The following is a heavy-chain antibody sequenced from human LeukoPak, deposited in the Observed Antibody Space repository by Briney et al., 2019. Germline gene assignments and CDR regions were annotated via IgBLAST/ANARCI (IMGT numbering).Heavy chain of an antibody. CDR1: GFTFSSYG. Sequence: PGGSLRLSCAASGFTFSSYGMHWVRQAPGKGLEWVSYISSSGSTIYYADSVKGRFTISRDNAKNSLYLQMNSLRAEDTAVYYCARGIAAAGNDYWGQGTLVTVSS. D-gene: IGHD6-13*01. CDR2: ISSSGSTI. V-gene: IGHV3-48*04. CDR3: ARGIAAAGNDY. J-gene: IGHJ4*02.